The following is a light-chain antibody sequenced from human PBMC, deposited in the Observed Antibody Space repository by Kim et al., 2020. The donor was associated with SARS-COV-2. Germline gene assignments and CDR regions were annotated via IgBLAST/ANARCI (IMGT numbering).Light chain of an antibody. J-gene: IGLJ2*01. CDR3: QVWDMSSYHVV. CDR1: NIRSKS. V-gene: IGLV3-21*04. Sequence: SYELTQPPSVSVAPGETARMTCGGNNIRSKSVHWYQQKPGQTPVLVFYYDTDRPSGIPERFSGSNCENTATLTISRVVAGDEADYYCQVWDMSSYHVVFGGGTQLTVL. CDR2: YDT.